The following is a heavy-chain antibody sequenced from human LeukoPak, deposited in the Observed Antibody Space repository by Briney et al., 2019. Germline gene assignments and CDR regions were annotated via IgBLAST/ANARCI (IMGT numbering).Heavy chain of an antibody. J-gene: IGHJ6*04. CDR2: INSDGSST. V-gene: IGHV3-74*01. CDR3: ARDRKQQLTLDV. CDR1: GFTFSSYW. Sequence: GGSLRLSCAASGFTFSSYWMHWVRQAPGKGLVWVSRINSDGSSTSYADSVKGRFTIYRDNAKNTLYLQMNSLRAEDTAVYYCARDRKQQLTLDVWGKGTTVTVSS. D-gene: IGHD6-13*01.